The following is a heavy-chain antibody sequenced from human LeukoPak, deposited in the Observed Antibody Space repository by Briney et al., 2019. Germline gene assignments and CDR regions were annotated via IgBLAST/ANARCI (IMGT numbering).Heavy chain of an antibody. CDR1: GYTFSSYY. CDR2: ISPSDGST. CDR3: ARRGGPYAFDI. V-gene: IGHV1-46*01. J-gene: IGHJ3*02. Sequence: ASVKVSCKASGYTFSSYYMHWVRQAPGQGLEWMGIISPSDGSTSYAQKFQGRVTMTRDTSTSTVYMELSSLRSEDTAVYYCARRGGPYAFDIWGQGTVVTVSS. D-gene: IGHD1-26*01.